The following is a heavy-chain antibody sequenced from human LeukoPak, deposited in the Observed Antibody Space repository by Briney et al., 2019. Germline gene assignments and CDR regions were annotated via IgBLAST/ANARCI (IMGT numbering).Heavy chain of an antibody. J-gene: IGHJ5*02. CDR1: GGSISSYY. CDR2: IYYSGST. D-gene: IGHD6-19*01. V-gene: IGHV4-59*12. Sequence: TETLSLTCTVSGGSISSYYWSWIRQPPGKGLEWIGYIYYSGSTNYKPSLKSRVTISVDTSKNQFSLKLSSVTAADTAVYYCARGRGLIAVASGDNWFDPWGQGTLVTVSS. CDR3: ARGRGLIAVASGDNWFDP.